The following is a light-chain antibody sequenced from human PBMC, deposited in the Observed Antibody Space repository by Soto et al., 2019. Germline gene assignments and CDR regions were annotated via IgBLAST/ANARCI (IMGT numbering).Light chain of an antibody. CDR1: NNDVANYNL. CDR3: FSYARSGLWV. CDR2: EVN. V-gene: IGLV2-23*02. Sequence: QSALTQPASVSGSPGQSITISCIGTNNDVANYNLVSWYQLHPGKAPQVMIFEVNQRPSGVSNRFSGSKSGNTASLTISGLQAEDEADYYCFSYARSGLWVFGGGTKLTVL. J-gene: IGLJ3*02.